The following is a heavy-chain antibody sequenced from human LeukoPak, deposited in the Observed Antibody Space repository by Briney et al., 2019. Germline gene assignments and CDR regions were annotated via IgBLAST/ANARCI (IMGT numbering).Heavy chain of an antibody. CDR3: ARDGYSYGPPLL. V-gene: IGHV3-53*01. D-gene: IGHD5-18*01. CDR1: GFTVSSNY. Sequence: GGSPRLSCAASGFTVSSNYMSWVRQAPGKGLEWVSVIYSGGSTYYADSVKGRFTISRDNSKNTLYLQMNSLRAEDTAVYYCARDGYSYGPPLLGGQGTLVTVSS. J-gene: IGHJ4*02. CDR2: IYSGGST.